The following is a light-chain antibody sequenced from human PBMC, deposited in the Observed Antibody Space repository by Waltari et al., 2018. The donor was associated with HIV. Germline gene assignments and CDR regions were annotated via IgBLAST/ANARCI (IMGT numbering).Light chain of an antibody. Sequence: QSALTQPVSVSGSPGQSVTISCTGTSSDVGGYNYVSWYQQYPGKAPKLIIYDVTQRPSGISTRFSGSKSGNTASLTISGLQADDEGEYFCSSYTSSTTVAFGGGTKLTVL. CDR2: DVT. CDR3: SSYTSSTTVA. J-gene: IGLJ2*01. CDR1: SSDVGGYNY. V-gene: IGLV2-14*01.